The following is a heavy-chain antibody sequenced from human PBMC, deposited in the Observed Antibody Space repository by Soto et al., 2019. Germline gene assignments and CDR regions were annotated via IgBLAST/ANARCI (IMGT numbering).Heavy chain of an antibody. CDR2: IKQDGSEK. D-gene: IGHD3-9*01. V-gene: IGHV3-7*03. Sequence: PGGSLRISCAASGFTFSSYGMRWVRQSPGKGLEWVANIKQDGSEKYYVDSVKGRFTISRDNAKNSLYLQMNSLRAEDTAVYYCARDVGYYDILTGYYKSYYSYGMDVWGQGTTVTVSS. CDR1: GFTFSSYG. CDR3: ARDVGYYDILTGYYKSYYSYGMDV. J-gene: IGHJ6*02.